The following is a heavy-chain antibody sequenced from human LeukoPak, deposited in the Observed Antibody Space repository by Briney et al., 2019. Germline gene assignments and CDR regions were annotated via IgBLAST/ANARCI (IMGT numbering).Heavy chain of an antibody. CDR1: GFTFSRYW. J-gene: IGHJ4*02. Sequence: GGSLRLSCAASGFTFSRYWMSWVRQAPGKGPEWVANIKKDGSEKYYVDSVKGRFTISRDNAKNSLYLQINSLRAGDTALYYCSRGDYGGNTYYFDSWGQGTLVIVSS. V-gene: IGHV3-7*04. CDR2: IKKDGSEK. D-gene: IGHD4-23*01. CDR3: SRGDYGGNTYYFDS.